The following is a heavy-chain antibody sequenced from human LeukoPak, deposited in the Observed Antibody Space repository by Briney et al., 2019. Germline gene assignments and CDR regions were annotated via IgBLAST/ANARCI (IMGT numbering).Heavy chain of an antibody. CDR3: ARHRSKWLQSSFDY. CDR1: GGSISTITYY. Sequence: SETLSLTCTVSGGSISTITYYWGWIRQPPGKGLEWVGHMYYRGNTFYNPSLKSRVTISVDTSKNQFSLKLNSVTAADTAVYYCARHRSKWLQSSFDYWGQGTLVTVSS. J-gene: IGHJ4*02. V-gene: IGHV4-39*01. CDR2: MYYRGNT. D-gene: IGHD5-24*01.